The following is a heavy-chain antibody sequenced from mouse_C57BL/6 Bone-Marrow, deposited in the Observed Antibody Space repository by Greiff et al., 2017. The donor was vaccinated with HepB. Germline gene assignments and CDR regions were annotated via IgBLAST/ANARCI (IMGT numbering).Heavy chain of an antibody. D-gene: IGHD1-1*01. Sequence: QVQLQQSGPELVKPGASVKISCKASGYTFTDYYINWVKQRPGQGLEWIGWIFPGSGSTYYNEKFKGKATLTVDKSSITAYMLLSSLTSEDSAVYFCARSDYYGSGGYWGQGTLVTVSA. CDR1: GYTFTDYY. CDR3: ARSDYYGSGGY. V-gene: IGHV1-75*01. CDR2: IFPGSGST. J-gene: IGHJ3*01.